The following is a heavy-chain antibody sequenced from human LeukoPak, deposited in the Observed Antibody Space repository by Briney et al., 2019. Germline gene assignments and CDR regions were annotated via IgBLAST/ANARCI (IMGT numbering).Heavy chain of an antibody. CDR1: GFTVSSNY. CDR2: IYSGGST. D-gene: IGHD3-10*01. Sequence: GGSLRLSCAASGFTVSSNYMSWVRQAPGKGLEWVSVIYSGGSTYYADSVKGRFTISRDNSKSTLYIQMHSLRAEDTAVYYCARAKPKNMVRGLIMRRESRYYFDYWGQGTLVTVSS. CDR3: ARAKPKNMVRGLIMRRESRYYFDY. V-gene: IGHV3-53*01. J-gene: IGHJ4*02.